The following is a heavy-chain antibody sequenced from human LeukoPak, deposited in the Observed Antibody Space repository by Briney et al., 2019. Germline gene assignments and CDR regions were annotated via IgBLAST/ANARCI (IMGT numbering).Heavy chain of an antibody. V-gene: IGHV3-23*01. CDR3: AKDQGIQLWLKYFQH. J-gene: IGHJ1*01. Sequence: GGSLRLSCAASGFTFNNYAMTWVRQAPGKGLEWVSAISGSGGTTLYADSVKGRLTISRDNSKSTLYLQMNSLRAEDTAVYYCAKDQGIQLWLKYFQHWGQGTLVTVSS. D-gene: IGHD5-18*01. CDR2: ISGSGGTT. CDR1: GFTFNNYA.